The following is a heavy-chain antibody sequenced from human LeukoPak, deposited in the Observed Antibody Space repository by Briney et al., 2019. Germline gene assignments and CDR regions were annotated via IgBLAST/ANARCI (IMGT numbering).Heavy chain of an antibody. Sequence: TLSLTCTVSGGSLSSGGYYWSWLRQHPGTGVEWLGYIYYSGSTYYTPSLKSRVTISVYTSKNQFSLNLSSVTAADTAVYYCARVVGSAGPKIGSFDYWGQGTLVTVSS. CDR1: GGSLSSGGYY. D-gene: IGHD3-22*01. CDR2: IYYSGST. J-gene: IGHJ4*02. V-gene: IGHV4-31*03. CDR3: ARVVGSAGPKIGSFDY.